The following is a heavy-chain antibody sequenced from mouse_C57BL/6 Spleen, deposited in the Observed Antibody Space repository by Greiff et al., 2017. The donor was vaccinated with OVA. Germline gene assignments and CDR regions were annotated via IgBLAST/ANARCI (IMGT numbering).Heavy chain of an antibody. Sequence: QVQLQQPGTELVKPGASVKLSCKASGYTFTSYWMHWVKQRPGQGLEWIGHINPRTGGTNYNEKFKSKATLTVDKSSSTAKMQLSSLTSEDSAVYYGARGRDGYPAWFAYWGQGTLVTVSA. J-gene: IGHJ3*01. V-gene: IGHV1-53*01. CDR3: ARGRDGYPAWFAY. D-gene: IGHD2-3*01. CDR1: GYTFTSYW. CDR2: INPRTGGT.